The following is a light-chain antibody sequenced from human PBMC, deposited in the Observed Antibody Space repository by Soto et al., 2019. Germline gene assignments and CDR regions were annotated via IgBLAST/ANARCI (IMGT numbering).Light chain of an antibody. Sequence: VVTQSPLSLPVTPGEPASISCRSGQSLLHSNGYNYLDWYLQKPGQSPQLLIYLGSNRASGVPDRFSGSGSGTDFTLKISRVEAEDVGVYYCMQSLQTPYTFGQGTKLEIK. J-gene: IGKJ2*01. CDR2: LGS. CDR3: MQSLQTPYT. CDR1: QSLLHSNGYNY. V-gene: IGKV2-28*01.